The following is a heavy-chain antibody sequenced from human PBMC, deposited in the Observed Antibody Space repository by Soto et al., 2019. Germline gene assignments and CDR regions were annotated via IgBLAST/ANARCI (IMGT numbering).Heavy chain of an antibody. V-gene: IGHV2-5*02. CDR3: AHSPRITMYDY. Sequence: QITLKESGPTLVKPTQTLTLTCTFSGFSLSTNGVGVGWIRQPPGKALEWLALIYWDDDKRYSPSLKSRLTITQDTSKNRVVRTMTNMDPVDTATYYCAHSPRITMYDYWGQGTLVTVSS. D-gene: IGHD3-10*02. CDR2: IYWDDDK. J-gene: IGHJ4*02. CDR1: GFSLSTNGVG.